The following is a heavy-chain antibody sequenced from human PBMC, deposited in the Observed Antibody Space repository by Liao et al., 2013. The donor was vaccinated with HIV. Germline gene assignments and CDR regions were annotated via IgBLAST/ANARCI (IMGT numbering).Heavy chain of an antibody. J-gene: IGHJ4*02. CDR2: IYYSGST. V-gene: IGHV4-59*01. CDR1: GGSISSYY. CDR3: ARGLYSSGWYFNY. D-gene: IGHD6-19*01. Sequence: QVQLQESGPGLVKPSETLSLTCTVSGGSISSYYWSWIRQPPGKGLEWIGYIYYSGSTNYNPSLKSRVTISVDTSKNQFSLKLSSVTAADTAVYYCARGLYSSGWYFNYWGQGTLVTVSS.